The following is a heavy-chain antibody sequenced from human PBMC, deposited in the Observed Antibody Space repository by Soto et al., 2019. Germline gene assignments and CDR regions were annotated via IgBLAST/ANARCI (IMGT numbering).Heavy chain of an antibody. D-gene: IGHD2-2*01. CDR1: GFTFSACW. CDR3: ARDRSYCIRTICYEHY. J-gene: IGHJ4*02. V-gene: IGHV3-7*01. CDR2: IKQDGSEK. Sequence: EVQLVESGGGLVQPGGSLRLSCAASGFTFSACWMSWVRQAPGKVLEWVATIKQDGSEKYYVDSVNGRFTISRDNAKNSLYLQSNSLRAENTAVYYCARDRSYCIRTICYEHYWGQGTLVTVSS.